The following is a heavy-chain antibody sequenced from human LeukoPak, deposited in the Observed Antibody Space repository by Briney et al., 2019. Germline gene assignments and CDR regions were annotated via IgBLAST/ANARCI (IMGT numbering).Heavy chain of an antibody. CDR1: GGSISSYY. V-gene: IGHV4-59*12. CDR2: IYYSGST. J-gene: IGHJ4*02. CDR3: AAGSGYFPIDY. D-gene: IGHD3-22*01. Sequence: TSETLSLTCTVSGGSISSYYWSWIRQPPGKGLEWIGYIYYSGSTNYNPSLKSRVTISVDTSKNQFSLKLSSVTAADTAVYYCAAGSGYFPIDYWGQGTLVTVSS.